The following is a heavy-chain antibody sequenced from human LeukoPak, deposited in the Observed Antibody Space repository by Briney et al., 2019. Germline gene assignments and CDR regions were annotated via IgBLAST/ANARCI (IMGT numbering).Heavy chain of an antibody. Sequence: PGGSLRLSCAVSGFTFSSHAMNWVRQAPGKGLEWVSSITGSGGTTYYADSVKGRFTISRDNSKNTLYLQVDSLRAEDTAVYYCARALRFCNGAKCYFYFGMDVWGQGTTVTVSS. V-gene: IGHV3-23*01. CDR2: ITGSGGTT. J-gene: IGHJ6*02. CDR3: ARALRFCNGAKCYFYFGMDV. D-gene: IGHD2-8*01. CDR1: GFTFSSHA.